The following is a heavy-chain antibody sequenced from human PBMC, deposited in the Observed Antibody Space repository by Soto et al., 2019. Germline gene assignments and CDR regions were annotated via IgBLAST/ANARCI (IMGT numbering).Heavy chain of an antibody. CDR1: GYTFTGYY. V-gene: IGHV1-2*04. CDR2: INPNSGGT. J-gene: IGHJ6*02. Sequence: ASVKVSCKASGYTFTGYYMHWVRQAPGQGLEWMGWINPNSGGTNHAQKFQGWVTMTRDTSISTAYMELSRLRSDDTAVYYCARSPIAVAGKGNYYGMDVWGQGTTVTSP. CDR3: ARSPIAVAGKGNYYGMDV. D-gene: IGHD6-19*01.